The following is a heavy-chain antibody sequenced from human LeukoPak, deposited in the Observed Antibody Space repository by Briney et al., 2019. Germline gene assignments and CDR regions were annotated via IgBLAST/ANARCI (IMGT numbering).Heavy chain of an antibody. CDR2: IDTTSTYI. V-gene: IGHV3-21*01. J-gene: IGHJ6*04. Sequence: PGGSLRLSCAASGFTFSSFNMNWVRQAPGKGLEWVASIDTTSTYIFYADSVRGRFTISRDHARSSLSLQMNSLRAEDTAVYYCAELGITMIGGVWGKGTTVTISS. CDR3: AELGITMIGGV. CDR1: GFTFSSFN. D-gene: IGHD3-10*02.